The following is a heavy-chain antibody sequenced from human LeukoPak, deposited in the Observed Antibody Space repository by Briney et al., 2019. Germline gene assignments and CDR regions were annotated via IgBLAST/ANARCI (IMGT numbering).Heavy chain of an antibody. CDR2: IYHSGST. V-gene: IGHV4-38-2*02. CDR3: ARGRTDFWSGYYTGDGKGNWFDP. Sequence: PSETLSLTCTVSGYSISSGYFWGWIRQPPGKGLECIGTIYHSGSTYYNPSLKSRVTISVDTSKNQFSLRLSSVTAADTAVYYCARGRTDFWSGYYTGDGKGNWFDPWGQGTLVTVSS. D-gene: IGHD3-3*01. CDR1: GYSISSGYF. J-gene: IGHJ5*02.